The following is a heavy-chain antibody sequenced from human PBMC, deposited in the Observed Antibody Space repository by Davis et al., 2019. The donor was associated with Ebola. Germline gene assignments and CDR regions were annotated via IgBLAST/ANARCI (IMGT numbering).Heavy chain of an antibody. CDR1: GFTFSSSG. D-gene: IGHD3-22*01. CDR3: AREVVTYNYYYYGMDV. CDR2: IVVGSGNT. Sequence: SVKVSCKAFGFTFSSSGMQWVRQARGQRLEWIGGIVVGSGNTNYAQKFRQRLTMTRDMSTSTVYMELRSLTFEDTAVYYCAREVVTYNYYYYGMDVWGQGTTVTVSS. J-gene: IGHJ6*02. V-gene: IGHV1-58*02.